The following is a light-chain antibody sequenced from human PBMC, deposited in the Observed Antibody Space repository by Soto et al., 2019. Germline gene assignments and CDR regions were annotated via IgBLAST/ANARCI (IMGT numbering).Light chain of an antibody. CDR1: SSDVGGYNY. CDR3: CSYAGSYTYV. Sequence: QSALTQPRSVSGSPGQSVTVSCTGTSSDVGGYNYVSWYQQHPGKAPKLMIYDVSKRPSGVPDRFSGSKSGNTASLTISGLQAEDEADYYCCSYAGSYTYVFXTGTK. CDR2: DVS. J-gene: IGLJ1*01. V-gene: IGLV2-11*01.